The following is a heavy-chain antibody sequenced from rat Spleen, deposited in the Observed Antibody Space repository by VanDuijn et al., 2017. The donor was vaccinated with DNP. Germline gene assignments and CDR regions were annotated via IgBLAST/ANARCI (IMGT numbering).Heavy chain of an antibody. CDR1: GFSVSDYN. V-gene: IGHV5-22*01. Sequence: EVQLVESGGGLVQPGRSMTLSCAASGFSVSDYNMAWVRQAPKKGLEWVASISYEGSTTYYGDSVKGRCTISRDNAKSTLYLQMDSLRSEDTATYFCVREVYYYFDNWGQGVMVTVSS. D-gene: IGHD1-2*01. CDR2: ISYEGSTT. J-gene: IGHJ2*01. CDR3: VREVYYYFDN.